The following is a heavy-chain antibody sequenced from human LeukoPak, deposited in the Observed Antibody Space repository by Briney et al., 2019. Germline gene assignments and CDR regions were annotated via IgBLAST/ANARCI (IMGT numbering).Heavy chain of an antibody. V-gene: IGHV4-31*03. CDR1: GGSIRSSYYY. Sequence: PSETLSLTCTVSGGSIRSSYYYWSWIRQHPGKGLEWIGYIYYSGSTYYNPSLKSRVTISVDTSKNQFSLKLSSVTAADTAVYYCARDRPPTRWGQGTLVTVSS. J-gene: IGHJ4*02. CDR3: ARDRPPTR. CDR2: IYYSGST. D-gene: IGHD6-6*01.